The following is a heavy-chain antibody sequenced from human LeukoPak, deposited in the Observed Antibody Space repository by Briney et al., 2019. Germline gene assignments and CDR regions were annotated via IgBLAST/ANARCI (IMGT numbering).Heavy chain of an antibody. CDR1: GGSISNYY. D-gene: IGHD2-15*01. Sequence: PSETLSLTCSVSGGSISNYYWSWIRQPPGKGLEWIGYIYYSGSTDYKPSLNSRVSMSVDTSKNQYSLRLSSLTAADTAVYYCARHTPVALRSGYYYNMDVWGQGTSVTVSS. V-gene: IGHV4-59*08. CDR2: IYYSGST. CDR3: ARHTPVALRSGYYYNMDV. J-gene: IGHJ6*02.